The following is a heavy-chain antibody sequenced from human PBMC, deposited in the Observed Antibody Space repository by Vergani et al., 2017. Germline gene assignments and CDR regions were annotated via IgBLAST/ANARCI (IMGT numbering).Heavy chain of an antibody. Sequence: QVQLQESGPGLVKPSQTLSLTCTVSGGSISSGSYYWSWIRQPAGKGLEWIGRIYTSGSTNYNPSLKSRVTISVDTSKNQFSLKLSSVTAADTAVYYCARGMPLVPAASWGQGTLVTVSS. D-gene: IGHD2-2*01. J-gene: IGHJ4*02. CDR2: IYTSGST. V-gene: IGHV4-61*02. CDR1: GGSISSGSYY. CDR3: ARGMPLVPAAS.